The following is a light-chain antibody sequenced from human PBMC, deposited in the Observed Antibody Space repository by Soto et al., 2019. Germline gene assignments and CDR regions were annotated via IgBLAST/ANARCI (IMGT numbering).Light chain of an antibody. CDR3: QQYGSLPQLT. Sequence: EIVLTRSPGTLSLSPGERATLSCRASQSVSSSYLAWYQQKPGQAPRLLIYGASSRATGIPDRFSGSGSGTDFTLTISRLEPEDFAVYYCQQYGSLPQLTFGGGTKVEIK. CDR2: GAS. J-gene: IGKJ4*01. CDR1: QSVSSSY. V-gene: IGKV3-20*01.